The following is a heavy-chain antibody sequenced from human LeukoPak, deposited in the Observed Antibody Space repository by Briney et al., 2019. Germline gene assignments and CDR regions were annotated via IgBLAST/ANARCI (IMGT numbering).Heavy chain of an antibody. CDR3: ARQTAVAALNAFDI. V-gene: IGHV5-51*01. J-gene: IGHJ3*02. CDR2: IYPGDSDT. Sequence: GESLKISCKGSGYSFTSYWIGWVRQMPGKGLEWMGIIYPGDSDTRYSPSFQGQITISADKSINTAYLQWSSLKASDTAMYYCARQTAVAALNAFDIWGQGTMVTVSS. CDR1: GYSFTSYW. D-gene: IGHD6-19*01.